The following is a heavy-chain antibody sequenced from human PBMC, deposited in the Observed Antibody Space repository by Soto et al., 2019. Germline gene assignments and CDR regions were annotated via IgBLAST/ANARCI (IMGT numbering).Heavy chain of an antibody. V-gene: IGHV2-5*02. CDR2: IYWDDDK. Sequence: QITLKESGPTLVKPTQTLTLTCTFSGFSLSTSGVGVGWIRQPPGKALEWLALIYWDDDKRFSPSLKSSLTITKDTSKKQVVLTMTDMDPVDTATYYCAHRAIADYFDYWGQGTLVTVSS. D-gene: IGHD6-13*01. CDR3: AHRAIADYFDY. J-gene: IGHJ4*02. CDR1: GFSLSTSGVG.